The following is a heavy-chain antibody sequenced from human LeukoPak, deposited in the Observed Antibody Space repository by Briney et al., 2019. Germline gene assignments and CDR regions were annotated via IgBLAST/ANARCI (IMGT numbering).Heavy chain of an antibody. CDR2: IWYDGSNK. J-gene: IGHJ4*02. V-gene: IGHV3-33*08. Sequence: LSLTCSVSGGSISGYYMSWIRQAPGKGLEWVAVIWYDGSNKYYADSVKGRFTISRDNSKNTLYLQMNSLRAEDTAVYYCARAGNIVGATWVFDYWGQGTLVTVSS. CDR1: GGSISGYY. D-gene: IGHD1-26*01. CDR3: ARAGNIVGATWVFDY.